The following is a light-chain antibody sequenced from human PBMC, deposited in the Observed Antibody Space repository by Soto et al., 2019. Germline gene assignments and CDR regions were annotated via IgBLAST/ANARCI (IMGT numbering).Light chain of an antibody. Sequence: QSALTHPAPVPGSPGHSITISCTGTSGDVGVYKFVSWYQQHPGKAPKLIIYEVSNRPSGVSSRFSGSMSGNTASLTISGLQAEDEADYYCGSYTGTIYVFGTGTKVTVL. CDR1: SGDVGVYKF. CDR2: EVS. V-gene: IGLV2-14*01. CDR3: GSYTGTIYV. J-gene: IGLJ1*01.